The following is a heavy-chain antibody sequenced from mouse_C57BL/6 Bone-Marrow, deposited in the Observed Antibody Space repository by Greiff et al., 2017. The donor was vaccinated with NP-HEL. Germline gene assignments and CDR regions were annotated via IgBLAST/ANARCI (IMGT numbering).Heavy chain of an antibody. D-gene: IGHD2-5*01. CDR2: ISNLAYSI. CDR1: GFTFSDYG. V-gene: IGHV5-15*01. CDR3: ARNPYSNSYFDV. Sequence: EVKVVESGGGLVQPGGSLKLSCAASGFTFSDYGMAWVRQAPRKGPEWVAFISNLAYSIYYADTVTGRFTISRENAKNTLYLEMSSLRSEDTAMYYCARNPYSNSYFDVWGTGATVTVSS. J-gene: IGHJ1*03.